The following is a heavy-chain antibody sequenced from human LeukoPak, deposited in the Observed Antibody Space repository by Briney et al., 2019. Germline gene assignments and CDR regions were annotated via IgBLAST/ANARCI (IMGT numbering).Heavy chain of an antibody. D-gene: IGHD1-26*01. CDR2: TYYSGNT. CDR3: AGNSGSYRQESIFDY. V-gene: IGHV4-59*03. Sequence: LGTLSLTCTVSGGSLSSYFWSCVREPPGKGLWGIGYTYYSGNTNYNPSLKSRVTISVDTSKNQFSLTVSSVTAADTAVYYCAGNSGSYRQESIFDYWGQGTLVTVSS. J-gene: IGHJ4*02. CDR1: GGSLSSYF.